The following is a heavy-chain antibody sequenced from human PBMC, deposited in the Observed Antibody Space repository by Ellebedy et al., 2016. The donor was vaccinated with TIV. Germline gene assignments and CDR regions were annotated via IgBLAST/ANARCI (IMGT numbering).Heavy chain of an antibody. V-gene: IGHV5-51*01. CDR2: IYPGDSDT. CDR3: ARRSYCSSTSCYYAFDI. D-gene: IGHD2-2*01. Sequence: GESLKISXKGSGYSFTSYWIGWVRQMPGKGLEWMGIIYPGDSDTRYSPSFQGQVTISADKSISTAYLQWSSLKASDTAMYYCARRSYCSSTSCYYAFDIWGQGTMVTVSS. J-gene: IGHJ3*02. CDR1: GYSFTSYW.